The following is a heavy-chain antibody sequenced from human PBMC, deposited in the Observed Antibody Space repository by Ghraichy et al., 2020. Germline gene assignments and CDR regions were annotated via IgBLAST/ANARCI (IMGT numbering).Heavy chain of an antibody. CDR2: INGRGSYT. CDR1: GFSFSIIA. CDR3: AKVASSTAGWDSFDY. D-gene: IGHD6-25*01. V-gene: IGHV3-23*01. J-gene: IGHJ4*02. Sequence: GGSLRLSCDASGFSFSIIAMTWVRQAPGKGLEWVSAINGRGSYTYYADSVKGRFTISRDNSKSTLFLQMNSLTAGDTAVYFCAKVASSTAGWDSFDYWGQGTLVTVSS.